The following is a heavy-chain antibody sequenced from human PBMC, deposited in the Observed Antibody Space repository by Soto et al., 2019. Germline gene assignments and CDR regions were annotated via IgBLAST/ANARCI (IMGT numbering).Heavy chain of an antibody. CDR1: GFTFSSYW. J-gene: IGHJ4*02. Sequence: EVQLVESGGGLVQPGGSLRLSCAASGFTFSSYWMHWVRQAPGKGLVWVSRINSDGSSTNYADSVKGRFTISRDNAKNELYLQMNSLRAEDTAVYYCARPVTSSGWYVVDYWGQGTLVTVSS. D-gene: IGHD6-19*01. CDR3: ARPVTSSGWYVVDY. V-gene: IGHV3-74*01. CDR2: INSDGSST.